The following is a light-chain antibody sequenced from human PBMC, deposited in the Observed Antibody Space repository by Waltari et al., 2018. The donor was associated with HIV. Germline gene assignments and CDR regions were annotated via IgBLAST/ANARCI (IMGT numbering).Light chain of an antibody. CDR1: QSISTY. Sequence: DIQLTQSPSTLSASVGARVTITCRASQSISTYLAWYQQKSGKAPNLLIYQVSTLESGVPSRFSGSGSGTEFSLTISSLQPDDFATYYCQHYNNYMWTFGQGTKVEIK. CDR3: QHYNNYMWT. J-gene: IGKJ1*01. CDR2: QVS. V-gene: IGKV1-5*03.